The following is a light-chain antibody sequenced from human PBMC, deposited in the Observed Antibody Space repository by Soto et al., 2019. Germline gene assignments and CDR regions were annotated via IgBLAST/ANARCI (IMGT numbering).Light chain of an antibody. V-gene: IGKV1-5*01. J-gene: IGKJ1*01. CDR2: DAS. CDR1: QSTTRW. Sequence: DIQMTQSPSTLSASVGDRVTITCRASQSTTRWLAWYQQKPGKAPKLLIYDASSLESGVPLRFSGSGSGTQFTLTINSLQPDDFATDYCQQYDNYPGTFGQGTKVEIK. CDR3: QQYDNYPGT.